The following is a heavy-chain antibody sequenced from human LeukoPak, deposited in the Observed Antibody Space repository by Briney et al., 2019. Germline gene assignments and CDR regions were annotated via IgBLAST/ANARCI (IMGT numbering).Heavy chain of an antibody. Sequence: ASVKVSCKASGGTFSSYAISWVRQAPGQGLEWMGRTIPILGIANYAQKFQGRVTITADKSTSTAYMELSSLRSEDTAVYYCARFLCSSTSCYIDWFDPWGQGTLVTVSP. CDR3: ARFLCSSTSCYIDWFDP. J-gene: IGHJ5*02. CDR2: TIPILGIA. V-gene: IGHV1-69*04. CDR1: GGTFSSYA. D-gene: IGHD2-2*02.